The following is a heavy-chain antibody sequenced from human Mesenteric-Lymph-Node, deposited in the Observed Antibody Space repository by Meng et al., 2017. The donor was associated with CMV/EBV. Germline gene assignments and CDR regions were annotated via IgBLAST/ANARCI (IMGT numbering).Heavy chain of an antibody. J-gene: IGHJ5*02. CDR3: VREEGVVASRGNRFDP. CDR1: GFTFSSYW. Sequence: ETLSLTCAASGFTFSSYWMHWVRQAPGKGLVWVSRINSDGSSTSYADSVKGRFTISRDNAKNTLYLQMNSLRAEDTAVYYCVREEGVVASRGNRFDPWGPGTLVTVSS. V-gene: IGHV3-74*01. CDR2: INSDGSST. D-gene: IGHD3-3*01.